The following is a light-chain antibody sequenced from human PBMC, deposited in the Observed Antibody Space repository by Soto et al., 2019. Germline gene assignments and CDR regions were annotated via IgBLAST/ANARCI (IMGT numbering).Light chain of an antibody. Sequence: EIVLTQSPGTLSLSPGETATLSCRASQSVSSNNLAWYHHKPGQTPRLLIYGASSRATGIPDRFRGSGSGTDFTLTIIRLEPEDFAVYYCQQYDNSITFGQGTRMEI. CDR1: QSVSSNN. CDR3: QQYDNSIT. V-gene: IGKV3-20*01. CDR2: GAS. J-gene: IGKJ5*01.